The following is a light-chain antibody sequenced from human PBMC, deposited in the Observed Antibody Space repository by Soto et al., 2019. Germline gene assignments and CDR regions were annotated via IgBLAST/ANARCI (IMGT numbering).Light chain of an antibody. Sequence: QSALTQPASVSGSPGQSITISCTGSSGDVGAYNFVSWFQQHPGKAPKIILYDVTSRPSGVSNRFSGSKSGNTASLTISGLQAEDEADYYCSSFTTSRTLLFGGGTKVTVL. CDR2: DVT. J-gene: IGLJ2*01. CDR3: SSFTTSRTLL. CDR1: SGDVGAYNF. V-gene: IGLV2-14*01.